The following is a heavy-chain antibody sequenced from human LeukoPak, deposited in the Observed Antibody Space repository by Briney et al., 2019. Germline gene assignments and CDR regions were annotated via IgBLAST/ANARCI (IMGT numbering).Heavy chain of an antibody. Sequence: GRSLRLSCAASGFTFSSYGMHWVRQAPGKGLEWVAVIWYDGSNKYYADSVKGRFTISRDNAKNSLYLQMNSLRAEDTAVYYCASEIVMTTIHWGQGTLVTVSS. CDR1: GFTFSSYG. CDR2: IWYDGSNK. CDR3: ASEIVMTTIH. J-gene: IGHJ4*02. D-gene: IGHD2-21*02. V-gene: IGHV3-33*01.